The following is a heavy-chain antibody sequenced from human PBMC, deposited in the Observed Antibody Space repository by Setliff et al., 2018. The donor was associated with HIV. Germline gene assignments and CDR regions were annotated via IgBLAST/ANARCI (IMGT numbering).Heavy chain of an antibody. V-gene: IGHV4-34*01. D-gene: IGHD3-22*01. Sequence: SETLSLTCAVYGGSFSGYYWSWIRQSPGKGLEWIGEINHSGSTKYNPSLKSRVTISVDTSKNLFSLKLSSVTAADTAVYYCAREGGSSGYCGYFDYWGQGTLVTVSS. CDR3: AREGGSSGYCGYFDY. J-gene: IGHJ4*02. CDR1: GGSFSGYY. CDR2: INHSGST.